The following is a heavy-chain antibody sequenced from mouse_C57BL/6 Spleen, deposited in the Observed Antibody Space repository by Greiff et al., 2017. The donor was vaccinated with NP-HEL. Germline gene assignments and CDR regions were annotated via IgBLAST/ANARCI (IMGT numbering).Heavy chain of an antibody. J-gene: IGHJ1*03. Sequence: QVTLKECGPGILQSSQTLSLTCSFSGFSLSTSGMGVSWIRQPSGKGLEWLAHIYWDDDKRYNPSLKSRPTISKDTSRNQVFLKITSVDTADTATYYCARRADYYEDWYFDVWGTGTTVTVSS. D-gene: IGHD1-1*01. CDR3: ARRADYYEDWYFDV. CDR2: IYWDDDK. CDR1: GFSLSTSGMG. V-gene: IGHV8-12*01.